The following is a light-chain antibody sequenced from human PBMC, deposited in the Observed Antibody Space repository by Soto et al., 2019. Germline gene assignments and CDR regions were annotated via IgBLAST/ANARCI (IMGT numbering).Light chain of an antibody. CDR3: QQYHSYPWT. J-gene: IGKJ1*01. CDR2: EAF. Sequence: DIQMTQSPSTLSSSIGDRVTITCRASQTISSWLAWYQQKPGKAPKLLIYEAFNLESGVPSRFGGSGSGTEFTLTIFGLQPDDFATYYCQQYHSYPWTFGQGTKVAIK. V-gene: IGKV1-5*03. CDR1: QTISSW.